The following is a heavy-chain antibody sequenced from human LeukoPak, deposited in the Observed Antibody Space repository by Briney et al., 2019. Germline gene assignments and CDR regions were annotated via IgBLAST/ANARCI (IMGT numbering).Heavy chain of an antibody. V-gene: IGHV3-30*02. D-gene: IGHD5-18*01. CDR2: IRYDGSNK. J-gene: IGHJ4*02. Sequence: PGGSLRLSCAASGFTFSSYGMHWVRQAPGKGLEWVAFIRYDGSNKYYADSVKGRFTISRDNAKNSLYLQMNSLRAEDTAVYYCARVSGTAMVRYFDYWGQGTLVTVSS. CDR3: ARVSGTAMVRYFDY. CDR1: GFTFSSYG.